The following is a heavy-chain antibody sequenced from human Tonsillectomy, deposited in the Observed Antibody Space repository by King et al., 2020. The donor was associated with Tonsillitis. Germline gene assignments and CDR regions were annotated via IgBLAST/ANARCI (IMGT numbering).Heavy chain of an antibody. D-gene: IGHD1-26*01. J-gene: IGHJ2*01. CDR3: ARQIGRYYWYFDL. CDR2: ISYDGSNR. CDR1: GFTFSDSD. V-gene: IGHV3-33*05. Sequence: VQLVESGGGVVQPGRSLRLSCAASGFTFSDSDMHWVRQTPGKGLEWVAVISYDGSNRHSIDSVKGRFTISRDNSNNTLYLQMTGLRAEDTAVYHCARQIGRYYWYFDLWGRRTLVTVS.